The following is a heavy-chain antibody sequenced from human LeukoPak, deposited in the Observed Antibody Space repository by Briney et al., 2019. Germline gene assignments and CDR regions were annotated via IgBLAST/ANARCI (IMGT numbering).Heavy chain of an antibody. CDR1: GGSLSGYY. J-gene: IGHJ4*02. D-gene: IGHD5-24*01. CDR3: AREGLRNVHNPLGY. Sequence: PSGTLSLTCAVYGGSLSGYYWSWIRQPPGKGLEWIGEIKESEKTNYNPSLKSRVTISIDTSKNQFSLKLSSVTAADTAVYYCAREGLRNVHNPLGYWGQGTLVTVSS. V-gene: IGHV4-34*01. CDR2: IKESEKT.